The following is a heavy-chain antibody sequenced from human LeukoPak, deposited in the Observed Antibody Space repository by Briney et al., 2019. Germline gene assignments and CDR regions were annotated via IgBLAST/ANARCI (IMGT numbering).Heavy chain of an antibody. Sequence: GGSLTLSCTASGFTFSNCGMHWVRQAPGKGLEWVSAISGRGDSTYYADSVKGRFTISRDYSKNTLYLQMNSLRAEDTAVYYCAKDGSSSSTYYFYFDYWGQGTLVTVSS. CDR3: AKDGSSSSTYYFYFDY. V-gene: IGHV3-23*01. CDR1: GFTFSNCG. CDR2: ISGRGDST. D-gene: IGHD3-22*01. J-gene: IGHJ4*02.